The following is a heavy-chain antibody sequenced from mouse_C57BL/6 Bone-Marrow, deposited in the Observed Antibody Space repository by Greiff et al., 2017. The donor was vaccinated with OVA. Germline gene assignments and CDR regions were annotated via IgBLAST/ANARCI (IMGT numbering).Heavy chain of an antibody. CDR2: ISSGGSYT. D-gene: IGHD1-1*02. Sequence: EVQVVESGGDLVKPGGSLKLSCAASGFTFSSYGMSWVRQTPDKRLEWVATISSGGSYTYYPDSVKGRFTISRDNAKNTLYLQISSLKSEDTAMYYCARVLWSFAYWGQGTLVTVSA. V-gene: IGHV5-6*01. CDR1: GFTFSSYG. J-gene: IGHJ3*01. CDR3: ARVLWSFAY.